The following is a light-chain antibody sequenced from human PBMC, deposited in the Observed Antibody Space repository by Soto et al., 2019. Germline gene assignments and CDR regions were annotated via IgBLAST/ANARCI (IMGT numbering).Light chain of an antibody. V-gene: IGLV1-44*01. CDR1: SSNIGNNT. CDR2: SNN. CDR3: AAWDDSLNGQV. Sequence: QSVLTQPPSVSAAPGQKVTISCSGSSSNIGNNTVNWYQQLPGTAPKLLIYSNNQRPSGVPDRFSGSKSGTSASLAISGLQSEDEADYYCAAWDDSLNGQVFGGGTKLTVL. J-gene: IGLJ3*02.